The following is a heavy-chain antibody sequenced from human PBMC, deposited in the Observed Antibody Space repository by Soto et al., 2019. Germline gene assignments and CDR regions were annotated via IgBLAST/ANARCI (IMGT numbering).Heavy chain of an antibody. J-gene: IGHJ5*02. D-gene: IGHD3-3*01. CDR2: IYHSGNT. CDR1: GGSVSSSSYY. V-gene: IGHV4-30-2*01. Sequence: SETLSLTCTAPGGSVSSSSYYWSWIRQPPGKGLEWIGYIYHSGNTYYTPSLKSRVTISVDRSKNQFSLKLSSVIAADTAVYYCVRGRSRYYDFWSGQENWFDPWGQGTLVTVSS. CDR3: VRGRSRYYDFWSGQENWFDP.